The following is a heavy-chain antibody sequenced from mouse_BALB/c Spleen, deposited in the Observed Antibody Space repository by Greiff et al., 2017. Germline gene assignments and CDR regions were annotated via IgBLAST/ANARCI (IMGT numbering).Heavy chain of an antibody. Sequence: VQLKESGGGLVKPGGSLKLSCAASGFTFSSYAMSWVRQSPEKRLEWVAEISSGGSYTYYPDTVTGRFTISRDNAKNTLYLEMSSLRSEDTAMYYCASGSSGYFDVWGAGTTVTVSS. D-gene: IGHD1-1*01. CDR1: GFTFSSYA. CDR3: ASGSSGYFDV. CDR2: ISSGGSYT. J-gene: IGHJ1*01. V-gene: IGHV5-9-4*01.